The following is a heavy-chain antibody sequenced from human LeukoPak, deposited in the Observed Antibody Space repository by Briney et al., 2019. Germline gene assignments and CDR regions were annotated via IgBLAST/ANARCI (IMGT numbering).Heavy chain of an antibody. CDR1: GGSFSGYY. D-gene: IGHD3-22*01. Sequence: SETLSLTCAVYGGSFSGYYWSWIRQPPGKGLEWIGEINHSGSTNYNPSLKSRVTISVDTSKNQFSLKLSSVTAADTAVYYRARLDGYSTPYYFDYWGQGTLVTVSS. CDR2: INHSGST. CDR3: ARLDGYSTPYYFDY. V-gene: IGHV4-34*01. J-gene: IGHJ4*02.